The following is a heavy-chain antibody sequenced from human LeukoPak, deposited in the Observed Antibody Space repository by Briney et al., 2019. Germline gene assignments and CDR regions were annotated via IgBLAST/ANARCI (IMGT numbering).Heavy chain of an antibody. D-gene: IGHD6-13*01. V-gene: IGHV4-34*01. Sequence: SETLSLTCAVYGGSFSGYYWSWIRQPPGKGLEWIGEINHSGSTNYNPYLKSRVTISADTSKNQFSLKLSSVTAADTAVYYCARGISRVAAAFRPWGQGTLVTVSS. J-gene: IGHJ5*02. CDR1: GGSFSGYY. CDR3: ARGISRVAAAFRP. CDR2: INHSGST.